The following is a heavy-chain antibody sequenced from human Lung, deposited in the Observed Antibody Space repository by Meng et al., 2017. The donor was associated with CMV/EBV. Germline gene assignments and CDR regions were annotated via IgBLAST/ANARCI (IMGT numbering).Heavy chain of an antibody. J-gene: IGHJ4*01. D-gene: IGHD2-2*01. V-gene: IGHV4-61*01. CDR2: IYYSGST. CDR1: GGSVSSGSYY. CDR3: ARDPRLCSSTSCYGY. Sequence: SETLSLXCTVSGGSVSSGSYYWSWLRQPPGKGLEWIGYIYYSGSTNYNPSLKSRVTISVDTSKNQFSLKLSSVTAADTAVYYCARDPRLCSSTSCYGYWGHGTLVTVSS.